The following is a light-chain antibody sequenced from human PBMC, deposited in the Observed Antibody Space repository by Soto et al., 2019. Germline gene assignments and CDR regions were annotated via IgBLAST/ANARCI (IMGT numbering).Light chain of an antibody. CDR2: VNS. CDR3: GTWDISLDTVV. V-gene: IGLV1-51*01. Sequence: QSILTQPPSVSAAPGQTITISCSGTSSNIGGNYVSWYHQLPRTAPKLLIYVNSKRFSGIPDRFSGSKSGTSATLGITGLQTEDDASYYCGTWDISLDTVVFGGGTKLTVL. J-gene: IGLJ2*01. CDR1: SSNIGGNY.